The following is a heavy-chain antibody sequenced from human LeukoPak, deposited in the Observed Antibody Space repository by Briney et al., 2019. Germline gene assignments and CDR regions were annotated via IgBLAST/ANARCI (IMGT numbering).Heavy chain of an antibody. CDR2: IYYSGST. V-gene: IGHV4-39*01. J-gene: IGHJ6*03. Sequence: SETLSLTCTVSGGSISSSSYYWGWIRQPPVKGLEWIGSIYYSGSTYYNPSLKSRVTISVDTSKNQFSLKLSSVTAADTAVYYCARHNYRIYGSGSYLPWFGGGHMDVWGKGATVTISS. D-gene: IGHD3-10*01. CDR3: ARHNYRIYGSGSYLPWFGGGHMDV. CDR1: GGSISSSSYY.